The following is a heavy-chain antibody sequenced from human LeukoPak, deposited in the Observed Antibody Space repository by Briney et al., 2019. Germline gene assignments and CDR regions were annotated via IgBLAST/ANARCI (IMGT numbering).Heavy chain of an antibody. CDR1: GFTFGDYY. CDR2: ISGSSSHT. CDR3: ARDRSYSRDY. D-gene: IGHD3-10*01. Sequence: PGGSLRLSCAASGFTFGDYYMTWIRQAPGKGLEWVSYISGSSSHTNYADSVKGRFTISRDNAKDSLYLQMNSLRAEDTAVYYCARDRSYSRDYWGQGTLVTVSS. J-gene: IGHJ4*02. V-gene: IGHV3-11*05.